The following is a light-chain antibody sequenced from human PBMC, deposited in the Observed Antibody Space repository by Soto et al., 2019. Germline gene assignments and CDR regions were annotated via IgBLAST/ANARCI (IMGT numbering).Light chain of an antibody. J-gene: IGKJ1*01. Sequence: AIQMTKSPSSLSASVGDRVTITCSASQGIRNDLGWYQQKPGKAPKLLIYAASGLQSGVPSRFSGSGSGTDFTLTISSLQPEDCATYDCLQDYNYPPTFGQGTKVEIK. V-gene: IGKV1-6*01. CDR3: LQDYNYPPT. CDR1: QGIRND. CDR2: AAS.